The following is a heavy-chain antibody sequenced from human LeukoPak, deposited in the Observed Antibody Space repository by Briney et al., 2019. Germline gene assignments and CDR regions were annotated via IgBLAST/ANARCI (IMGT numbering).Heavy chain of an antibody. V-gene: IGHV4-34*01. D-gene: IGHD3-10*01. CDR3: ARHRGSGSYLPFDY. CDR2: INHSGST. CDR1: GGSFSGYY. Sequence: PSETLSLTCAVYGGSFSGYYWSWIRQPPGKGLEWIGEINHSGSTNYNPSLKSRVTISVDTSKNQFSLKLSSVTAADTAVYYCARHRGSGSYLPFDYWGQGTLVTVSS. J-gene: IGHJ4*02.